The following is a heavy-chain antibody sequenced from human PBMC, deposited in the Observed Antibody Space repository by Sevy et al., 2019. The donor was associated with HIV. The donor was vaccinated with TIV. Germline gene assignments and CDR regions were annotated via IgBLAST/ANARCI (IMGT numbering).Heavy chain of an antibody. D-gene: IGHD3-16*01. CDR2: IWYDGSNK. V-gene: IGHV3-33*01. Sequence: GGSLRLSCAGSGFTFSNYGMHWVRQAPGKGLEWVAIIWYDGSNKYYTESVKGRFTISRDNSKNMLYLQMNGLRAEDTAEYYCARDKLQTTGSLGDYYCGLDVWGQGTRVTVSS. CDR3: ARDKLQTTGSLGDYYCGLDV. CDR1: GFTFSNYG. J-gene: IGHJ6*02.